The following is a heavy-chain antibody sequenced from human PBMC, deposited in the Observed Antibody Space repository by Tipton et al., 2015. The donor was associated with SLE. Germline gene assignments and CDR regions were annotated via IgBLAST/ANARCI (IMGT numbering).Heavy chain of an antibody. Sequence: TLSLTCTVSGDSISNYYWSWTRQSAGKGLEWMGRFYPSGTTSYNPSFKSRVTMSADTSKNQFSLKLNSVTAADTAVNYCARGVRIAVVKGWYFDLWGRGTLVTVSS. CDR3: ARGVRIAVVKGWYFDL. V-gene: IGHV4-4*07. D-gene: IGHD6-19*01. J-gene: IGHJ2*01. CDR1: GDSISNYY. CDR2: FYPSGTT.